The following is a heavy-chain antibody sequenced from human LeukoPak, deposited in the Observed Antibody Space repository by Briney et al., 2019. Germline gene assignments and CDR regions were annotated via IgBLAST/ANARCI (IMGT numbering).Heavy chain of an antibody. CDR2: INSDGSWT. CDR1: GNYW. Sequence: GRSLRLSCAASGNYWMHWVRQVPGKGLVWVSHINSDGSWTSYADSVKGRFTISKDNAKNTVYLQMNSLRAEDTAVYYCVSFYETYWGRGTLVTVSS. V-gene: IGHV3-74*01. CDR3: VSFYETY. D-gene: IGHD2/OR15-2a*01. J-gene: IGHJ4*02.